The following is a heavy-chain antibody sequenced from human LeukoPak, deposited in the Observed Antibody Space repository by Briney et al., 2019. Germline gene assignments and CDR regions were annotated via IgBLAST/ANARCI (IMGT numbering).Heavy chain of an antibody. Sequence: PGGFLRLSCAASGFTFSSYGMHWVRQAPGKGLEWVAFIRYDGSNKYYADSVKGRFTISRDNSKNTLYLQMNSLRAEDTAVYYCARVQEMATITGEGAFDIWGQGTMVTVSS. D-gene: IGHD5-24*01. CDR2: IRYDGSNK. CDR3: ARVQEMATITGEGAFDI. CDR1: GFTFSSYG. J-gene: IGHJ3*02. V-gene: IGHV3-30*02.